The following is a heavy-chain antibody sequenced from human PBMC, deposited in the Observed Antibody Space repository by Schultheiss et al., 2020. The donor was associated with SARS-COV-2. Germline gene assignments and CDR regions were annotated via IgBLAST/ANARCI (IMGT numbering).Heavy chain of an antibody. CDR1: GFTFSSYA. CDR3: AKSIAVAVDLFDY. D-gene: IGHD6-19*01. J-gene: IGHJ4*02. V-gene: IGHV3-64*04. Sequence: GESLKISCSASGFTFSSYAMHWVRQAPGKGLEYVSAISSNGGSTYYADSVKGRFTISRDNSKNTLYLQMNSLRAEDTAVYYCAKSIAVAVDLFDYWGQGTLVTVSS. CDR2: ISSNGGST.